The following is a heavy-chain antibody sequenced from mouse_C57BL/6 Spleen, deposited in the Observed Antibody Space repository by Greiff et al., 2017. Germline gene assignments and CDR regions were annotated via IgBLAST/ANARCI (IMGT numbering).Heavy chain of an antibody. D-gene: IGHD1-1*01. Sequence: QVQLQQSGPELVKPGASVKISCKASGYSFTSYYIHWVKQRPGQGLEWIGWIYPGSGNTKYNEKFKGKATLTADTSSSTAYMQLSSLTSEDSAVYYCAREGGSSYGFAYWGQGTLVTVSA. CDR2: IYPGSGNT. CDR3: AREGGSSYGFAY. V-gene: IGHV1-66*01. J-gene: IGHJ3*01. CDR1: GYSFTSYY.